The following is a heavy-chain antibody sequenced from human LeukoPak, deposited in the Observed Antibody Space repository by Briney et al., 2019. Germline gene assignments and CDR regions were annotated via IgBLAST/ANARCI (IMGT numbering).Heavy chain of an antibody. J-gene: IGHJ3*02. CDR1: GFTFSGYG. D-gene: IGHD6-13*01. Sequence: NPGGSLRLSCAASGFTFSGYGMFWVRQAPGKGLEWISSISIGGTYIYYADSAKGRFTISRNNAKNSLYLQMNSLRADDTAVYYCTKSRSSWSDDTFDIWGQGTMVTVSS. CDR2: ISIGGTYI. CDR3: TKSRSSWSDDTFDI. V-gene: IGHV3-21*01.